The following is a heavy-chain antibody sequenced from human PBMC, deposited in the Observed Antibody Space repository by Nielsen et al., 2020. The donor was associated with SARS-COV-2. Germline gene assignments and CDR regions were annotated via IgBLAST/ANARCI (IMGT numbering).Heavy chain of an antibody. V-gene: IGHV1-24*01. Sequence: ASVKVSCKVSGYTLTELSMHWVRQAPGKGLEWMGGFDPEDGETIYAQKLQGRVTMTTDTSTSTAYMELRSLRSDDTAVYYCARDYSSSWYGAFDYWGQGTLVTVSS. J-gene: IGHJ4*02. CDR1: GYTLTELS. CDR3: ARDYSSSWYGAFDY. CDR2: FDPEDGET. D-gene: IGHD6-13*01.